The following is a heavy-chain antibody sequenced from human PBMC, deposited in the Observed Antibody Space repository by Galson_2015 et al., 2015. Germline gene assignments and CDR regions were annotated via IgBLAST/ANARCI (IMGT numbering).Heavy chain of an antibody. CDR1: GFAVSANY. D-gene: IGHD3-22*01. CDR3: ARERDTTGYILRY. V-gene: IGHV3-53*01. J-gene: IGHJ4*02. CDR2: IYSGGST. Sequence: SLRLSCAAPGFAVSANYMSWVRQAPGKGLEWVSVIYSGGSTYYADSVKGRFTISRDISTNTLYLQMNSLRAEDTAVYYCARERDTTGYILRYWGQGTLVTVSS.